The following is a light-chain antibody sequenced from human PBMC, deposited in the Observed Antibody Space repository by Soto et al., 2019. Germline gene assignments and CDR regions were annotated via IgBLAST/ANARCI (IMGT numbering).Light chain of an antibody. CDR1: SGHSAYA. CDR3: QTWGTGIVL. CDR2: VKSDGGH. Sequence: QLVLTQSPSASASLGASVKLTCTLSSGHSAYAIAWHQQQPEKGPRYLMKVKSDGGHIRGDGIPDRFSGSSSGAERYLTISSLQSEDEADYYCQTWGTGIVLFGGGTKVTVL. V-gene: IGLV4-69*01. J-gene: IGLJ2*01.